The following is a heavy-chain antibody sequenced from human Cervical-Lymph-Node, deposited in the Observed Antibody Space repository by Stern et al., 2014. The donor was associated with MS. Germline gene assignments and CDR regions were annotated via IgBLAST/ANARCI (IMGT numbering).Heavy chain of an antibody. CDR1: GASISTVGYY. V-gene: IGHV4-31*03. Sequence: QVQLQESGPGLVKPSQTLSLTCTVSGASISTVGYYWSCIRQHPGKGLEWIGYISYIGSTYYNPSLKSRVSISADTSKNQCSLNLTSVTAADTALYYCARSDRLWGSFDYWGQGTLVAVSS. CDR3: ARSDRLWGSFDY. D-gene: IGHD3-16*01. J-gene: IGHJ4*02. CDR2: ISYIGST.